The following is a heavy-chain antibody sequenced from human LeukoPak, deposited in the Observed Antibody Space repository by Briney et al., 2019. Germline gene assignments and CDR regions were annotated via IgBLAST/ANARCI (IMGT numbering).Heavy chain of an antibody. Sequence: GTSVKVSCKASGFTFTSSAVQWVRQARGQRLEWIGWIVVGSGNTNYAQKFQERVTITRDMSTSTAYMELSSLRSEDTAVYYCAADLITGTTLGAFDIWGQGTMVTVSS. CDR2: IVVGSGNT. CDR3: AADLITGTTLGAFDI. V-gene: IGHV1-58*01. CDR1: GFTFTSSA. D-gene: IGHD1-7*01. J-gene: IGHJ3*02.